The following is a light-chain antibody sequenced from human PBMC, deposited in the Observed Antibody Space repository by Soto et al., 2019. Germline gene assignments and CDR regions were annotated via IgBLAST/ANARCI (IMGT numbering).Light chain of an antibody. J-gene: IGKJ1*01. Sequence: ITQSPGTLSLSPAERATVSCRASQSVGLNLAWYQQKPGQAPRLLIYRASARATGIPDRFSGSGSGTDFTLTISRLEHEDFAVYYCQQYGDSPRTFGQGTKVDI. CDR1: QSVGLN. V-gene: IGKV3-20*01. CDR3: QQYGDSPRT. CDR2: RAS.